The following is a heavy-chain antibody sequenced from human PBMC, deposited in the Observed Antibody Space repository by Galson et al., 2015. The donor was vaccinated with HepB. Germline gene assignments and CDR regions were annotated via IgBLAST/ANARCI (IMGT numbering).Heavy chain of an antibody. CDR2: IFAGGDKT. D-gene: IGHD3-9*01. J-gene: IGHJ4*02. CDR1: GYSLTNYH. CDR3: ARETPDIYYFDS. V-gene: IGHV1-46*01. Sequence: SVKVSCKASGYSLTNYHFNWVRQAPGQGLEWMGKIFAGGDKTRFAERFQGRVTMTRDLSTSTTYMEVSSLRSDDTAVYYCARETPDIYYFDSCGQGILVTFAS.